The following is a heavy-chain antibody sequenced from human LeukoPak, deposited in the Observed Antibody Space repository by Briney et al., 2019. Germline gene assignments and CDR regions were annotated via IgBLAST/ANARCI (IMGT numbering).Heavy chain of an antibody. V-gene: IGHV4-59*01. CDR2: IYYSGST. J-gene: IGHJ4*01. Sequence: PSETLSLTCTVSGGSISSYYWSWIRQPPGKGLEWIGYIYYSGSTNYNPSLKSRVTISVDTSKNQFSLKLSSVTAADTAVYCCAKVPYSSGWYYFDYWGQGTLVTVSS. CDR3: AKVPYSSGWYYFDY. D-gene: IGHD6-19*01. CDR1: GGSISSYY.